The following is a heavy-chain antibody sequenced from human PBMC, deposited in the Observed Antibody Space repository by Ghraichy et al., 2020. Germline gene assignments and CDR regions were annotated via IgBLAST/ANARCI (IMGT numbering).Heavy chain of an antibody. Sequence: GGSLRLSCAASGFTFSSYAMSWVRQAPGKGLEWVSAISGSGGSTYYADSVKGRFTISRDNSKNTLYLQMNSLRAEDTAVYYCAKDPLDGGNSIWIYFDYWGQGTLVTVSS. CDR3: AKDPLDGGNSIWIYFDY. CDR2: ISGSGGST. CDR1: GFTFSSYA. V-gene: IGHV3-23*01. J-gene: IGHJ4*02. D-gene: IGHD4-23*01.